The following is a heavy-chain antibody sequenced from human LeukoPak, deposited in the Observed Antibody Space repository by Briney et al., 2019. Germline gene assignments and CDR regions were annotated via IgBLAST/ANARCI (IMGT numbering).Heavy chain of an antibody. J-gene: IGHJ4*02. Sequence: SETLSLTCTVSGGSVSDYYWSWIRQSPGKGLEWIGYIHYTGSTSYNPSLRSRVTMSADTSKNQFSLKLGSVTAADTAVYYCASRKLGNDYWGQGTLVTVSS. CDR3: ASRKLGNDY. CDR1: GGSVSDYY. V-gene: IGHV4-59*02. CDR2: IHYTGST. D-gene: IGHD7-27*01.